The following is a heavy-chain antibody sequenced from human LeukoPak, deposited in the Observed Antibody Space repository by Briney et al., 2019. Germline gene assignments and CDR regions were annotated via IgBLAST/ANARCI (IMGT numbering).Heavy chain of an antibody. V-gene: IGHV3-33*06. CDR2: IWYDGSNK. Sequence: GGSLRLSCEASGFTFSHYAMHWVRQAPGKGLDWVAVIWYDGSNKYYADSVKGRFTISRDNSDNTLYLQMNSLRAEDTAVYYCAKGRIQAWSLGYWGQGSLVTVSS. CDR1: GFTFSHYA. CDR3: AKGRIQAWSLGY. D-gene: IGHD5-18*01. J-gene: IGHJ4*02.